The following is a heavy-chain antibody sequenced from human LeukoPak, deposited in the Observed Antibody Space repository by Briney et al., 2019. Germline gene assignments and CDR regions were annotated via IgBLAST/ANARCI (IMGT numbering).Heavy chain of an antibody. Sequence: GGSLRLSCAASGFTVSSNYMSWVRQAPGKGLEWVSVIYSGGSTYYADSVKGRFTISRDSSKHTLYLQMNSLRAEDTAIYYCAKAERFGELFFDYWGQGTLVTVSS. CDR3: AKAERFGELFFDY. V-gene: IGHV3-53*01. J-gene: IGHJ4*02. D-gene: IGHD3-10*01. CDR1: GFTVSSNY. CDR2: IYSGGST.